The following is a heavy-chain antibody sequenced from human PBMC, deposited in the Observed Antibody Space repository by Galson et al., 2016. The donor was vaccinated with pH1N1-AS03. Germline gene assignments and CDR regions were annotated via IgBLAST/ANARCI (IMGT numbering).Heavy chain of an antibody. CDR1: GDSVISKNYY. D-gene: IGHD1-1*01. CDR3: VMDTTTWMRFDY. J-gene: IGHJ4*02. Sequence: SETLSLTCSVSGDSVISKNYYWGWVRQPPGKGLEWIGSISFRGSSYYNPSPKSRVRISSDESNNQLSLDLNSVTAADTALYYCVMDTTTWMRFDYWGQGVLVIVSS. V-gene: IGHV4-39*07. CDR2: ISFRGSS.